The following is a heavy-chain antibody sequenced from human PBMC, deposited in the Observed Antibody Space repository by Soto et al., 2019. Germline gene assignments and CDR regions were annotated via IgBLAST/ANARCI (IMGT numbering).Heavy chain of an antibody. V-gene: IGHV3-23*01. CDR3: AKVRHPDGIWTFDS. Sequence: EVHLLESGGGLVQPGGSLRLSCVASGFTFSRYTMNWVRQAPGKGLEWVAGLIGGRGRTEYADSVKGRLNMSRDTSNNILHLQMNSLRVEETAEYYCAKVRHPDGIWTFDSWGQGTVVTVPS. CDR2: LIGGRGRT. CDR1: GFTFSRYT. D-gene: IGHD3-9*01. J-gene: IGHJ4*02.